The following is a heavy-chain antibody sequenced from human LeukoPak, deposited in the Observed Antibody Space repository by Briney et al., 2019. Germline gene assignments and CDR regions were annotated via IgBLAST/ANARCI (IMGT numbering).Heavy chain of an antibody. Sequence: ASVKVSCKASGYTFTDYYMHWVRQAPGQGLEWMGWINPNSGGTNYAQKLQGRVTMTTDTSTSTAYMELRSLRSDDTAVYYCARDAIPNGDRGSDYWGQGTLVTVSS. D-gene: IGHD4-17*01. J-gene: IGHJ4*02. CDR1: GYTFTDYY. CDR2: INPNSGGT. CDR3: ARDAIPNGDRGSDY. V-gene: IGHV1-2*02.